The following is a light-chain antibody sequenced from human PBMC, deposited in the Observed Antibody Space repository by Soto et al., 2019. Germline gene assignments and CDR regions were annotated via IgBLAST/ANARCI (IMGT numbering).Light chain of an antibody. CDR2: GAS. V-gene: IGKV3-15*01. CDR1: QSVSRN. CDR3: QQYNNLPET. J-gene: IGKJ2*01. Sequence: EIVMTQSPVTLSVSPGERATLSCRASQSVSRNLAWYQQKPGQPPRLLIYGASTRATDIPARFSGSGSGTEFNLTISSLQSEDSAVYHCQQYNNLPETFGQGTKLEI.